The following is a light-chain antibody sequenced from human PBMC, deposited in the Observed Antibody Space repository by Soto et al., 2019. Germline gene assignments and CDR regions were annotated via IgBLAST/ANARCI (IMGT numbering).Light chain of an antibody. J-gene: IGKJ3*01. CDR3: QQSSSTPFT. Sequence: DIQMTQSPSSLSASVGDRVTITCRASQSITTYVHWYQHKPGKAPKLLICAASSLPRGVPSRFSGSGTGTEFTRTISSLQPEDSETYYSQQSSSTPFTVGPGTKVDIK. V-gene: IGKV1-39*01. CDR1: QSITTY. CDR2: AAS.